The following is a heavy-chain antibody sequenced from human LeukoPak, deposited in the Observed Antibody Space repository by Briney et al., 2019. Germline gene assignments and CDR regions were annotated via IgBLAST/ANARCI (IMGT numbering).Heavy chain of an antibody. J-gene: IGHJ6*03. V-gene: IGHV5-51*01. CDR2: IYPGDSDT. CDR3: ARHCSGGSCYSGGYYYMDV. D-gene: IGHD2-15*01. CDR1: GYSFTCYW. Sequence: GESLKISCKGSGYSFTCYWIGWVRQMPGKGLEWMGIIYPGDSDTRYSPSFQGQVTISADKSISTAYLQWSSLKASDTAMYYCARHCSGGSCYSGGYYYMDVWGKGTTVTVSS.